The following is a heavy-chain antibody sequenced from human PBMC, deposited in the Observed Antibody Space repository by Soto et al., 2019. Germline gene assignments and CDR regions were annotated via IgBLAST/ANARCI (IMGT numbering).Heavy chain of an antibody. CDR1: GFIFSNYA. J-gene: IGHJ4*02. Sequence: EVQLLESGGGLVQPGGSLRLSCAPAGFIFSNYAMSWVRQARGKGLEWVSAISGSGADTYYTEFGKGRFTISRDTFKNTLYLQMNSLRAEDTAVYYCAKDTGRGGGSVFDYWGQGTLVTVSS. D-gene: IGHD2-15*01. CDR3: AKDTGRGGGSVFDY. V-gene: IGHV3-23*01. CDR2: ISGSGADT.